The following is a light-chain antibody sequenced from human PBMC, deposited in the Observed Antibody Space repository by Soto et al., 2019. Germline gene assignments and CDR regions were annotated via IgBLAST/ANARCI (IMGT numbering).Light chain of an antibody. CDR2: GNT. CDR1: SSNIGAGYE. V-gene: IGLV1-40*01. CDR3: QSFDNPLSVV. J-gene: IGLJ2*01. Sequence: QLVLTQPPSVSGTPGQRVTISCTGSSSNIGAGYEVHWYQQLPGTAPKLLIYGNTNRPSGVPDRYSGSKSGTSASLAITGLQAEDEADYYCQSFDNPLSVVFGGGTKLTLL.